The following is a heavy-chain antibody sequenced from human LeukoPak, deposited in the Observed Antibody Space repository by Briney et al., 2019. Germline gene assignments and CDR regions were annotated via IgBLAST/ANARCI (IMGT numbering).Heavy chain of an antibody. CDR2: ISYDGSKK. D-gene: IGHD4-17*01. Sequence: GGSLRLSCAASGFTFSNYAMHWVRQAPGKGLEWVAIISYDGSKKYYADSVKGRFTISRDNSKNTLYLQMNSLRAEDTAVYYCARDRYGANTYVPPNYYYYMDVWGKGTTVTVSS. CDR1: GFTFSNYA. J-gene: IGHJ6*03. V-gene: IGHV3-30*04. CDR3: ARDRYGANTYVPPNYYYYMDV.